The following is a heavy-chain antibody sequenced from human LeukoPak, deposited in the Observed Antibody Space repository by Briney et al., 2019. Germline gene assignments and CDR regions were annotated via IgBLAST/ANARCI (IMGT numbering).Heavy chain of an antibody. D-gene: IGHD5-18*01. Sequence: ASVKVSCKASGGILSKWSISWVRQAPGQGLEWVGTIIPEFDEAHYAQKLQGRVTISADDSATAAYLELSSLRSDDTAVYYCASGGVTVYSYGPDYWGQGTLVAVSS. CDR1: GGILSKWS. V-gene: IGHV1-69*13. J-gene: IGHJ4*02. CDR3: ASGGVTVYSYGPDY. CDR2: IIPEFDEA.